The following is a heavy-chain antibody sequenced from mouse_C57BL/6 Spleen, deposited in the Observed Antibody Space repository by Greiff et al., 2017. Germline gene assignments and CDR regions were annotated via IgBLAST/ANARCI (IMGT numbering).Heavy chain of an antibody. D-gene: IGHD3-2*02. J-gene: IGHJ2*01. CDR1: GYAFSSYW. CDR2: IYPGDGDT. V-gene: IGHV1-80*01. Sequence: VQLQQSGAELVKPGASVKISCKASGYAFSSYWMNWVKQRPGKGLEWIGQIYPGDGDTNYNGKFNGKATLTADKSSSTAYMQLSSLTSEDSAVYFCAKTAQAKYYFDYWGQGTTLTVSS. CDR3: AKTAQAKYYFDY.